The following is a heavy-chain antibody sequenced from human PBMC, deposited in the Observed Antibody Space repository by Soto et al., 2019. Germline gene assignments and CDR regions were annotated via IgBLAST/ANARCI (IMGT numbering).Heavy chain of an antibody. CDR3: GSATSIALGLRT. CDR1: GFTFTRHG. V-gene: IGHV1-18*01. Sequence: QAHLVPSGTEVLGPGASVKVSCTASGFTFTRHGLTWVRQAPGQGLEWLGWVSAYNGYTHYAHKIQGRVSRTTDSSTTTAYLGLRGLTSDDTAVYYCGSATSIALGLRTWGQGTLVNVAS. D-gene: IGHD2-2*01. CDR2: VSAYNGYT. J-gene: IGHJ5*02.